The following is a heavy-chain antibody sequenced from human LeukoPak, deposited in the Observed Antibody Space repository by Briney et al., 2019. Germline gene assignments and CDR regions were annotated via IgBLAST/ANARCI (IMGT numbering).Heavy chain of an antibody. V-gene: IGHV1-2*02. D-gene: IGHD4-23*01. J-gene: IGHJ4*02. CDR2: VNPNSGGT. CDR1: GYTFTDYY. CDR3: ARDSYGGNWSLGY. Sequence: EDSMKVSCKASGYTFTDYYMHWVRQAPGQGLEWMGWVNPNSGGTNYAQMFQGRVTMTSDTSISTAYMELSRLTSDDTAVYYCARDSYGGNWSLGYWGQGTLVTVSS.